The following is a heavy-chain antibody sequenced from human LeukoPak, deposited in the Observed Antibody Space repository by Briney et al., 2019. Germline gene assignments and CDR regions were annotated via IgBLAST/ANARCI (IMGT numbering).Heavy chain of an antibody. CDR1: GYSISSGYY. V-gene: IGHV4-38-2*02. D-gene: IGHD2-15*01. CDR2: IYHSGST. Sequence: SETLSLTCTVSGYSISSGYYWGWIRQPPGKGLEWIGSIYHSGSTYYNPSLKSRVTISVDTSKNQFSLKLSSVTAADTAVYYCARVQGYCSGGSCFIGRLWIDYWGQGTLVTVSS. CDR3: ARVQGYCSGGSCFIGRLWIDY. J-gene: IGHJ4*02.